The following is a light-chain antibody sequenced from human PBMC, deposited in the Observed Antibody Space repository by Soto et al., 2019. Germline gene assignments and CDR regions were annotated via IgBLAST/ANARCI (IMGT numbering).Light chain of an antibody. V-gene: IGLV2-14*01. CDR1: SGDVGGYNY. J-gene: IGLJ1*01. CDR3: TSYTRSTTPYI. Sequence: VLTQPASVSGSPGQSITISCTGTSGDVGGYNYVSWYQQHPGKAPKLMIYEVSNRPSGVSNRFSGSKSGNTASLTISGLQAEDEADYYCTSYTRSTTPYIYGTGTKVTVL. CDR2: EVS.